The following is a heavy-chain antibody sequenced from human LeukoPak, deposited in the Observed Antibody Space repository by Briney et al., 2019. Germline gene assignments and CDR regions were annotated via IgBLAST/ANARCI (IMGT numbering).Heavy chain of an antibody. J-gene: IGHJ5*02. CDR1: GGSISSYY. D-gene: IGHD3-22*01. V-gene: IGHV4-4*07. Sequence: SETLSLTCTVSGGSISSYYWSWIRQPAGKGLEWIGRIYTSGSTNYNPSLKSRVAMSVDTSKNQFSLKLSSVTAADTAVYYCARTRDYYDSSGYYDWFDPWGQGTLVTVSS. CDR3: ARTRDYYDSSGYYDWFDP. CDR2: IYTSGST.